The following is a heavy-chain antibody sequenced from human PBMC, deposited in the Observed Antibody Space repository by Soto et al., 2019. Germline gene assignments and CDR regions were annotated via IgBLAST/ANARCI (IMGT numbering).Heavy chain of an antibody. V-gene: IGHV1-3*01. D-gene: IGHD2-2*01. Sequence: ASVKVSCKASGYTFTSYAMHWVRQAPGQRLEWMGWINAGNGNTKYSQKFQGRVTITRDTSASTAYMELSSLRSEDTAVYYCARGNVLVPAATPDIVATEFDPWGQGTLVTVSS. CDR2: INAGNGNT. CDR1: GYTFTSYA. J-gene: IGHJ5*02. CDR3: ARGNVLVPAATPDIVATEFDP.